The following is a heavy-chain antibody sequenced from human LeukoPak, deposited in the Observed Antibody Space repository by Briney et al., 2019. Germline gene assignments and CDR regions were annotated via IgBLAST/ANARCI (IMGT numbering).Heavy chain of an antibody. V-gene: IGHV3-48*04. CDR1: GFTFSSYS. CDR2: ISSSSSTI. Sequence: GGSLRLSCAASGFTFSSYSMNWVRQAPGKGLEWVSYISSSSSTIYYADSVKGRFTISRDNAKNTLYLQMNSLRAEDTAVYYCAELGITMIGGVWGKGTTVTISS. D-gene: IGHD3-10*02. CDR3: AELGITMIGGV. J-gene: IGHJ6*04.